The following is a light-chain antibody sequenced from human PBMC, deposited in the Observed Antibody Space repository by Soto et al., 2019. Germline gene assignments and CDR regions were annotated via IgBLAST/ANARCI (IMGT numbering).Light chain of an antibody. CDR3: CSYADGSIYF. Sequence: QSALTQPASVSGSPGQSITISCTVTSRDVGAYDYVSWYLQYPDKAPQLLIYYVDHRPSGVSSRFSGSKSGNTASLTISGLQAEDEGDYYCCSYADGSIYFFGTGTKVTV. CDR2: YVD. CDR1: SRDVGAYDY. J-gene: IGLJ1*01. V-gene: IGLV2-14*03.